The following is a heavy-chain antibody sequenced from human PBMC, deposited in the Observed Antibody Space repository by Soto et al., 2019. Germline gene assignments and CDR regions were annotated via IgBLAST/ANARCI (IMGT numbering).Heavy chain of an antibody. Sequence: KPSETLSLTCTVSGSSMNDYYWSWIRQPAGKGLEWIGRIFTSGNTNYNPSLRSRLTMSVDTSTNQVSLRLTSVTAADTAVYYCASGRLVSRYYGLDVWGQGTTVTVSS. CDR2: IFTSGNT. CDR3: ASGRLVSRYYGLDV. CDR1: GSSMNDYY. V-gene: IGHV4-4*07. J-gene: IGHJ6*02.